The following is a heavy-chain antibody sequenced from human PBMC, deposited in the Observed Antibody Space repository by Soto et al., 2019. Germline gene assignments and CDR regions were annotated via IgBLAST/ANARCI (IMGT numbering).Heavy chain of an antibody. CDR3: SRIHGSSSHFSHYGMDV. D-gene: IGHD6-6*01. Sequence: GGSLRLSCAASGFTFRDHYMDWVRQAQGKGLEGVGRTRNKTKSYTTEYAASVKRRFTISRDDSKNSLYLQMNSLKTEDTAVYYCSRIHGSSSHFSHYGMDVWGQGTTVTVSS. CDR2: TRNKTKSYTT. V-gene: IGHV3-72*01. J-gene: IGHJ6*02. CDR1: GFTFRDHY.